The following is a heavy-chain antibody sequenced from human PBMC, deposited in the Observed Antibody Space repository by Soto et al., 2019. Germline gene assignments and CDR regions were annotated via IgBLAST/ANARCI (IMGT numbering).Heavy chain of an antibody. V-gene: IGHV1-18*01. D-gene: IGHD2-15*01. J-gene: IGHJ5*02. Sequence: ASVKVSCKASGYTFTSYGISWVRQAPGQGLEWMGWISAYNGNTNYAQKLQGRVTMTTDTSTSTAYMELRSLRSDDTAVYYCARAALGYCSGGSCYSAAYNWFDPWGQGTLVTVSS. CDR3: ARAALGYCSGGSCYSAAYNWFDP. CDR1: GYTFTSYG. CDR2: ISAYNGNT.